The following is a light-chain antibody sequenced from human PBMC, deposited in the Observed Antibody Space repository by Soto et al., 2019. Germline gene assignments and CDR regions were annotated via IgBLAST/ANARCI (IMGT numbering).Light chain of an antibody. Sequence: QSALTQPASVSRSPGQSITISCTGTSSDVGGYNYVSWYQQHPGKAPKLMIYDVSNRPSGVSNRFSCSKSGNTASLTISGLQAEDEADYYCSSYTSSSTYVVFGGGTKLTVL. J-gene: IGLJ2*01. CDR2: DVS. V-gene: IGLV2-14*01. CDR3: SSYTSSSTYVV. CDR1: SSDVGGYNY.